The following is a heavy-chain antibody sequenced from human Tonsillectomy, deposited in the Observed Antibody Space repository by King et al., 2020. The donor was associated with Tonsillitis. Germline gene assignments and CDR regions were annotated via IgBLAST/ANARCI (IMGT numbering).Heavy chain of an antibody. CDR3: VRGWITGDFDF. Sequence: QLVQSGAEVKKPGASVAVSCKASGYTLTSHYIHWVRQAPGQGLEWMAIINPSGGRTTYAQKFQGRVTVTRDTSTSTVQMELGSLRSDDTAVYFCVRGWITGDFDFWGQGTLVTVSS. V-gene: IGHV1-46*01. D-gene: IGHD3-16*01. CDR2: INPSGGRT. J-gene: IGHJ4*02. CDR1: GYTLTSHY.